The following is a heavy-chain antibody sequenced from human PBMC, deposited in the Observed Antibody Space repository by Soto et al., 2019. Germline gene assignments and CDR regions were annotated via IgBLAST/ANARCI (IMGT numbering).Heavy chain of an antibody. V-gene: IGHV4-30-4*01. CDR2: VYDREST. CDR1: GGSMNIGYYV. J-gene: IGHJ4*02. CDR3: ARGPSEDKVDY. Sequence: QVQLQESGPGLVKPSQTLSLTCSVSGGSMNIGYYVWSWIRQPPGKGLEWIGHVYDRESTYNNPSLQSLVTISVDTSKNQSSLNLNSVTAADTAVYYCARGPSEDKVDYWGQGTLVTVSS.